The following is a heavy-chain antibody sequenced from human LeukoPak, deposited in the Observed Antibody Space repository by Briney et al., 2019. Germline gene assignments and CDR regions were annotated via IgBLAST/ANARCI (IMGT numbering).Heavy chain of an antibody. CDR1: GFTFSSYV. CDR2: IWYDGTNK. V-gene: IGHV3-33*01. D-gene: IGHD3-22*01. J-gene: IGHJ4*02. CDR3: ARDGGYYDSSGYFDH. Sequence: GRSLRLSCAASGFTFSSYVMHWVRQAPGKGLGWVAVIWYDGTNKYYADSVKGRFTISRDNSKNTLYLQMNSLRAEDTAVYYCARDGGYYDSSGYFDHWGQGTLVTVSS.